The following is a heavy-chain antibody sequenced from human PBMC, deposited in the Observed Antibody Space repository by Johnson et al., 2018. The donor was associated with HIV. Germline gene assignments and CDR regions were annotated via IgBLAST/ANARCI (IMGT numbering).Heavy chain of an antibody. V-gene: IGHV3-30*04. D-gene: IGHD2-2*01. CDR1: GFTFSSYA. CDR2: ISYDGSNK. CDR3: ARVAPAHDAFDI. J-gene: IGHJ3*02. Sequence: QMLLVESGGGVVQPGRSLRLSCAASGFTFSSYAMHWVRQAPGKGLEWVAVISYDGSNKYYADSVKGRFTISRDNSKNTLYLQMSSLRAEDTAVYYCARVAPAHDAFDIWGQGTMVTVSS.